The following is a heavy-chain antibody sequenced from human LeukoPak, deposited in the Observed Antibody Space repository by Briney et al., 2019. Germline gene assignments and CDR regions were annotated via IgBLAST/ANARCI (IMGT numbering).Heavy chain of an antibody. CDR1: GYTFTSYD. V-gene: IGHV1-8*02. J-gene: IGHJ6*02. Sequence: ASVKVSCKASGYTFTSYDINWVRQATGQGLEWMGWMNPNSGNTGYAQKFQGRVTMTRNTSISTAYMELSSLRSEDTAVYYCARGPHYDFWSGYYTFYYGMDVWGQGTMVTVSS. CDR3: ARGPHYDFWSGYYTFYYGMDV. CDR2: MNPNSGNT. D-gene: IGHD3-3*01.